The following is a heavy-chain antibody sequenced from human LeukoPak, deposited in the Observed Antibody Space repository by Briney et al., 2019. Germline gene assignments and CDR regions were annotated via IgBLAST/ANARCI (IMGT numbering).Heavy chain of an antibody. CDR1: GGSVSSGSYY. CDR3: AGVPISTTARGYFDY. CDR2: IYFSGST. Sequence: SETLSLACTVSGGSVSSGSYYWSWIRQPPGKGLEWIGYIYFSGSTTYNPSLNSRVTISVDTSKNKFSLKLSSVTAADTAVYYCAGVPISTTARGYFDYWGQGTLVTVSS. D-gene: IGHD4-17*01. J-gene: IGHJ4*02. V-gene: IGHV4-61*01.